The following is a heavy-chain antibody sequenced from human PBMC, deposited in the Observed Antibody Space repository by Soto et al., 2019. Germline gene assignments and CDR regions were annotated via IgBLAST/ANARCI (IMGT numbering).Heavy chain of an antibody. CDR3: ARVHTYYDYVWGSYRTPSYYYGMDV. Sequence: SETLSLTCAVSGGSFSGYYWSWIRQPPGKGLEWIGEINHSGSTNYNASLKSRVTISVDTSKYQFSLKLSSVTAADTAVYYCARVHTYYDYVWGSYRTPSYYYGMDVWGQGTTVTVSS. V-gene: IGHV4-34*01. CDR2: INHSGST. CDR1: GGSFSGYY. J-gene: IGHJ6*02. D-gene: IGHD3-16*02.